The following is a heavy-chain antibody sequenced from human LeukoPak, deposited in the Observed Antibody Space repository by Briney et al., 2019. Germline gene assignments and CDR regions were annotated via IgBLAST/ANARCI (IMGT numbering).Heavy chain of an antibody. CDR2: MNPNSGNT. CDR1: GYTLTSYD. J-gene: IGHJ6*03. CDR3: ARALSWTTESYYYMDV. D-gene: IGHD3/OR15-3a*01. Sequence: ASVKVSCKASGYTLTSYDIKWVRQATGQGLEWMGWMNPNSGNTGYAPKLQGRVIMPKKPSITTAYVDLSSLRSEDTAVYYCARALSWTTESYYYMDVWGKGTTVTVS. V-gene: IGHV1-8*01.